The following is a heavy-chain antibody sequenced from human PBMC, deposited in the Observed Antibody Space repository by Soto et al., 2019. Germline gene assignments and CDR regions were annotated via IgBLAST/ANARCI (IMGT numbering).Heavy chain of an antibody. CDR2: IVVGSGNT. CDR1: VFTFTSSA. D-gene: IGHD3-10*01. Sequence: SVKVSCKASVFTFTSSAVQWVRQARGQRLEWIGWIVVGSGNTNYAQKFQERVTITRDMSTSTAYMELSSLRSEDTAVYYCAAPSMVRGVILADYWGQGTLVTVSS. V-gene: IGHV1-58*01. J-gene: IGHJ4*02. CDR3: AAPSMVRGVILADY.